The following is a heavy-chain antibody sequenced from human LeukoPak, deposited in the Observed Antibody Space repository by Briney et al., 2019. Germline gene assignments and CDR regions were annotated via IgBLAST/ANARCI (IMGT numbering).Heavy chain of an antibody. Sequence: GRSLRLSCAASGFTFSSYSMNWVRQAPGKGLEWVSSISSSSSYIYYADSVKGRFTISRDNAKNSLYLQMNSLRAEDTAVYYCARDGETVAGSFDYWGQGTLVTVSS. V-gene: IGHV3-21*01. CDR1: GFTFSSYS. CDR2: ISSSSSYI. D-gene: IGHD6-19*01. J-gene: IGHJ4*02. CDR3: ARDGETVAGSFDY.